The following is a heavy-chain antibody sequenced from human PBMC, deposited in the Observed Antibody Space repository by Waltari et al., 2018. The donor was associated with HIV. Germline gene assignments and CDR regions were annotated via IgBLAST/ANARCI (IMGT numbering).Heavy chain of an antibody. J-gene: IGHJ4*02. CDR1: GFTFSSYA. D-gene: IGHD6-19*01. V-gene: IGHV3-30*01. CDR3: ARDRPVAGDY. CDR2: ISYDGSNK. Sequence: QVQLVESGGGVVQPGRSLRLSCAASGFTFSSYAMHWVRQAPGKGLEWVAVISYDGSNKYYADSVKGRFTISRDNSKNTLYLQMNSLRAEDTAVYYCARDRPVAGDYWGQGTLVTVSS.